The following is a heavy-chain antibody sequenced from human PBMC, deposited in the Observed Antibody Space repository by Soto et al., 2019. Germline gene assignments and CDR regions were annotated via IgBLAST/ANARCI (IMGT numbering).Heavy chain of an antibody. Sequence: SVKVSCKASGLTFTSSAVQWVRQACGQRLEWIGWIVVGSGNTNYAQKFQERVTITRDMSTSTAYMELSSLRSEDTAVYYCAAADDYVWGSYRYTLGAFDIWGQGTMVTVSS. J-gene: IGHJ3*02. V-gene: IGHV1-58*01. CDR1: GLTFTSSA. CDR3: AAADDYVWGSYRYTLGAFDI. CDR2: IVVGSGNT. D-gene: IGHD3-16*02.